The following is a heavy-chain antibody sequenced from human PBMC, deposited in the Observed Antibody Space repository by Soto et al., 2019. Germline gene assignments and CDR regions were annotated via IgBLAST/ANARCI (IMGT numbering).Heavy chain of an antibody. CDR1: GDSISSDE. V-gene: IGHV4-59*13. CDR3: ARVQTRLETRFYDFWSGHLNCSDP. J-gene: IGHJ5*02. Sequence: PSETLSLTCTVSGDSISSDESSWIRLRPGKGMEWIGYIYYSGSTNYNPSLKSRVTISVDTSKNQFSLKLSSVTAADTAVYYCARVQTRLETRFYDFWSGHLNCSDPWGKAIPVTVSS. D-gene: IGHD3-3*01. CDR2: IYYSGST.